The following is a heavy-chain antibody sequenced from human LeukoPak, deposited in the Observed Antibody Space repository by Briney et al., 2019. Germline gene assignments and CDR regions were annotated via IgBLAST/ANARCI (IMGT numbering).Heavy chain of an antibody. CDR1: GGSISSYY. CDR3: ARPRKSSYSSGPVYYYYYYMDV. CDR2: IYYSGST. D-gene: IGHD6-19*01. V-gene: IGHV4-39*07. J-gene: IGHJ6*03. Sequence: SETLSLTCTVSGGSISSYYWSWIRQPPGKGLEWIGSIYYSGSTYYNPSLKSRVTISVDTSKNQFSLKLSSVTAADTAVYYCARPRKSSYSSGPVYYYYYYMDVWGKGTTVTVSS.